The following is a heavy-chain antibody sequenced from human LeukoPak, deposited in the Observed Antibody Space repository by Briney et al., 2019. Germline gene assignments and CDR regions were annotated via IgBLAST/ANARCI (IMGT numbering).Heavy chain of an antibody. Sequence: SETLSLTCAVYGGSFSGYYWSWIRQPPGKGLEWIGEINHSGSTNYNPSLKSRVTISVDTSKNQFSLKLSSVTAADTAVYYCARSRYSSSWYGSLRYFDLWGRGTLVTVSS. CDR3: ARSRYSSSWYGSLRYFDL. J-gene: IGHJ2*01. CDR2: INHSGST. V-gene: IGHV4-34*01. CDR1: GGSFSGYY. D-gene: IGHD6-13*01.